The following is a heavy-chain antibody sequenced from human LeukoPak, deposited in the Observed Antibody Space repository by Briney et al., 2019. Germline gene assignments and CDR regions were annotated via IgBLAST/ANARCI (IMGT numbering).Heavy chain of an antibody. CDR1: GGLSSSYF. CDR2: IYTSGRT. J-gene: IGHJ5*02. CDR3: ARDVYCSSTSCYLFDP. Sequence: SETLSLTCAVSGGLSSSYFWNWIRQPAGKGLEWIGRIYTSGRTNYNPSLKSRVTMSVDTSKNQFSLKLSSVTAADTAVYYCARDVYCSSTSCYLFDPWGQGTLVTVSS. D-gene: IGHD2-2*01. V-gene: IGHV4-4*07.